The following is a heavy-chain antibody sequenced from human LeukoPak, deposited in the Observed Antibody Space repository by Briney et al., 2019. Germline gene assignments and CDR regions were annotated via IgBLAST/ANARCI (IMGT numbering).Heavy chain of an antibody. CDR2: ISSSSSYI. CDR1: GFTFSSYS. Sequence: PGGSLRLSCAASGFTFSSYSMNWVRQAPGKGLEWVSSISSSSSYIYYADSVKGRFTISRDNAKNSLYLQMNSLRAEDTAVYYCAREDSYYYGSGSYPFDYWGQGIRVTVSS. J-gene: IGHJ4*02. V-gene: IGHV3-21*01. D-gene: IGHD3-10*01. CDR3: AREDSYYYGSGSYPFDY.